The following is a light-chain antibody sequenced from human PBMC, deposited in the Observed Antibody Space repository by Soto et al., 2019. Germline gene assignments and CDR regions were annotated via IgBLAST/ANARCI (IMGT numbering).Light chain of an antibody. V-gene: IGKV1-39*01. CDR1: QTISTC. CDR2: GAS. J-gene: IGKJ1*01. Sequence: DIQMTQFPSSLSASVGDRVTITCRASQTISTCLNWYQQKAGTAPKLLIYGASDLESGIASRFSGSGSGTYFTLTISSLQPEDFAIYYCQQCLTTPRTCGQGTRVEI. CDR3: QQCLTTPRT.